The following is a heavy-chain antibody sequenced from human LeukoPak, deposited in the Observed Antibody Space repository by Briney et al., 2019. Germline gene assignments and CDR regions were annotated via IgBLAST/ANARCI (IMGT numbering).Heavy chain of an antibody. V-gene: IGHV1-2*06. D-gene: IGHD3-22*01. CDR1: GYTFTGYY. CDR3: ARLYYYDSSGSINWFDP. J-gene: IGHJ5*02. CDR2: INPNSGGT. Sequence: ASVKVSCKASGYTFTGYYMHWLRQAPGQGLEWMGRINPNSGGTNYAQKFQGRVTMTRDTSISTAYMELSRPRSDDTAVYYCARLYYYDSSGSINWFDPWGQGTLVTVSS.